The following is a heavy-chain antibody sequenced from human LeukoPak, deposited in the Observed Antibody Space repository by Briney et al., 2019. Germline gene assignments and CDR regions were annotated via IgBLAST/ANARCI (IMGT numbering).Heavy chain of an antibody. J-gene: IGHJ5*02. CDR1: GFTVSGNY. Sequence: GGSLRLSCAASGFTVSGNYMSWVRQAPGKRLEWVSFIHSGGSTYYADSVKGRFTISRDNSKNTLYLQMNRLRGEDTAVCYCVTGHVYFDSSGPVDHWGQGTLVTVSS. CDR2: IHSGGST. D-gene: IGHD3-22*01. CDR3: VTGHVYFDSSGPVDH. V-gene: IGHV3-66*01.